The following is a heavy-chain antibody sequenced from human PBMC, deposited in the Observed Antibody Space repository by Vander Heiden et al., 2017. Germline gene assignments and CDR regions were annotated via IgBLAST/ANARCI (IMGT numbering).Heavy chain of an antibody. CDR3: ARGSVAGTWFDY. D-gene: IGHD6-19*01. CDR2: ISSSSSYI. CDR1: GFTFSSYS. V-gene: IGHV3-21*01. Sequence: EVQLVESGGGLVKPGGSLRLSCAASGFTFSSYSMNWVRQAPGKGLEWVSSISSSSSYIYYADAVKGRFTISRDNAKNSLYLKMKSMRAEDTAVYYYARGSVAGTWFDYWGHGTLVTVYS. J-gene: IGHJ4*01.